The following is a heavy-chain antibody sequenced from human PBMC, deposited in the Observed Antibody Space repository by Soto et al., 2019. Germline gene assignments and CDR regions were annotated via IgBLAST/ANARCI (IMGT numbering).Heavy chain of an antibody. V-gene: IGHV4-30-2*01. Sequence: QLQLQESGSGLVKPSQTLSLTCAVSGGYISSGGYSWRWIRQQPGKGLEWIGYIYHSGSTYYNPSLKSRVTISVDRSKNHFSLKLSSVTAADTAVYYCAGGPGVARNYWGQGTLVTVSS. CDR3: AGGPGVARNY. D-gene: IGHD5-12*01. CDR1: GGYISSGGYS. J-gene: IGHJ4*02. CDR2: IYHSGST.